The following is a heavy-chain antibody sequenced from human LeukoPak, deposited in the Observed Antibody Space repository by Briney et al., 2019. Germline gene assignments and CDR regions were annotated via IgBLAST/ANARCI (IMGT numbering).Heavy chain of an antibody. J-gene: IGHJ5*02. CDR1: GGTFSSYA. D-gene: IGHD3-10*01. V-gene: IGHV1-69*13. CDR2: IIPIFGTA. CDR3: ARAHLPSTYYYGSGSYPGGWFDP. Sequence: SVKVSCKASGGTFSSYAISWVRQAPGQGLEWMGGIIPIFGTANYAQKFQGRVTITADESTSTAYMELSSLRSEDTAVYYCARAHLPSTYYYGSGSYPGGWFDPWGQGTLVTVSS.